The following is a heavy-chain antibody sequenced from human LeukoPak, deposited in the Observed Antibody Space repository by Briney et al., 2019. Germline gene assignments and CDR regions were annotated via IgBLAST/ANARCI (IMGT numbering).Heavy chain of an antibody. CDR1: GDSISGYY. CDR3: ARQDRTTVTTFDY. CDR2: IYTSGIT. V-gene: IGHV4-4*07. J-gene: IGHJ4*02. D-gene: IGHD4-17*01. Sequence: SETLSLTCTVSGDSISGYYWSWIRQPAGKGPEWIGRIYTSGITNYNPSLKSRVTMSVDTSKNRFSLKLSSVTAADTAIYYCARQDRTTVTTFDYWGQGTLVTVSS.